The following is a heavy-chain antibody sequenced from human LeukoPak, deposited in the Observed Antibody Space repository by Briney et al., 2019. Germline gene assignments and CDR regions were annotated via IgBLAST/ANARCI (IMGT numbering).Heavy chain of an antibody. D-gene: IGHD1-7*01. J-gene: IGHJ3*02. CDR3: ATSLTGTTYAFDI. CDR1: GGSISSGGYY. CDR2: IYHSGST. Sequence: PSQTLSLTCTVSGGSISSGGYYWSWIRQPPGKGLEWIGYIYHSGSTYYNPSLKSRVTISVDRSKNQFSLKLSSVTAADTAVYYCATSLTGTTYAFDIWGQGTMVTVSS. V-gene: IGHV4-30-2*01.